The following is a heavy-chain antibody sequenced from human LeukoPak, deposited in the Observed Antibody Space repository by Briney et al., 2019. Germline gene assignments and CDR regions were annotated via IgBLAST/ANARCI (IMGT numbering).Heavy chain of an antibody. D-gene: IGHD6-19*01. CDR1: GLTFSSYA. CDR3: AKDEHSSGWWD. V-gene: IGHV3-23*01. Sequence: GGSLRLSCAASGLTFSSYAMSWVRRAPGKGLEWVSVISGSGGSTYYADSVKGRFTIFRDNSKNTLYLQMNSLRAEDTAVYYCAKDEHSSGWWDWGQGTLVTVSS. J-gene: IGHJ4*02. CDR2: ISGSGGST.